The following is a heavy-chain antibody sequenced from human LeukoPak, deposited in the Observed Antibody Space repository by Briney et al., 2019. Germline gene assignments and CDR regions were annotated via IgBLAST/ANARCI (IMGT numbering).Heavy chain of an antibody. CDR1: GGSISSYY. J-gene: IGHJ2*01. V-gene: IGHV4-59*01. D-gene: IGHD6-13*01. CDR3: ARAVVVAAAGTGWYFDL. CDR2: IYYSGST. Sequence: SETLSLTCTVSGGSISSYYWSWLRQPPGKGLEWIGYIYYSGSTNYNPSLKSRVTISVDTSKNQFSLKLSSVTAADTAVYYCARAVVVAAAGTGWYFDLWGRGTLVTVSS.